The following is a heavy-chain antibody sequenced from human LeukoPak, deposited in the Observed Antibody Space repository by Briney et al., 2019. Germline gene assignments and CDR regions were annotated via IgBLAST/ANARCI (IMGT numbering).Heavy chain of an antibody. V-gene: IGHV1-2*04. D-gene: IGHD5-12*01. Sequence: WASVKVSCKASGYTFTSYGISWVRQAPGQGLEWMGWINPNSGGTNYAQKFQGWVTMTRDTSISTAYMELSRLRSDDTAVYYCARDGDSGYDYWGQGTLVTVSS. CDR2: INPNSGGT. J-gene: IGHJ4*02. CDR3: ARDGDSGYDY. CDR1: GYTFTSYG.